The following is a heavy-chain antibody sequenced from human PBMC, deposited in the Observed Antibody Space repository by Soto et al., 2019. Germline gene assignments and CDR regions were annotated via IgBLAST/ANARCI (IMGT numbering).Heavy chain of an antibody. CDR3: ARRIPISGPYAALDL. J-gene: IGHJ3*01. Sequence: QVQLVESAGGVVQPGRSLRVSGVASGFTFSNFAMYWVRQAPGKGLEWVVLISYDGGNQYYADSLKGRLTVSRDNSKSAPYLEMSSPRPEETAIYYCARRIPISGPYAALDLWANGTVVTVSS. D-gene: IGHD2-2*02. CDR1: GFTFSNFA. CDR2: ISYDGGNQ. V-gene: IGHV3-30*03.